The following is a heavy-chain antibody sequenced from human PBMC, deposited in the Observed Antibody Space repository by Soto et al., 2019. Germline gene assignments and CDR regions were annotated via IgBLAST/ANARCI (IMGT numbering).Heavy chain of an antibody. CDR1: GFTFSSYG. Sequence: GGSLRLSCAASGFTFSSYGMHWVRQAPGKGLEWVAVISYDGSNKYYADSVKGRFTISRDNSKNTLYLQMNSLRAEDTAVYYCASPAGSQYAFFDYWGQGTLVTVSS. CDR3: ASPAGSQYAFFDY. CDR2: ISYDGSNK. V-gene: IGHV3-30*03. D-gene: IGHD2-2*01. J-gene: IGHJ4*02.